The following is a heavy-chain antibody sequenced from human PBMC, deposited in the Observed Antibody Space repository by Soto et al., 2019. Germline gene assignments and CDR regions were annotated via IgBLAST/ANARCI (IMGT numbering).Heavy chain of an antibody. V-gene: IGHV4-59*01. CDR1: GGSIKNYY. D-gene: IGHD3-3*01. CDR3: ARRWSGIDF. Sequence: QVQLQESGPGLVKPSETLSLTCTVSGGSIKNYYWSWIRQPPGAGLEWIGYIHYSGTTNYNPSLMSRVTISMDTSKNQFFLKLTSMTAADTAVYYCARRWSGIDFWGQGTLVTVSS. CDR2: IHYSGTT. J-gene: IGHJ4*02.